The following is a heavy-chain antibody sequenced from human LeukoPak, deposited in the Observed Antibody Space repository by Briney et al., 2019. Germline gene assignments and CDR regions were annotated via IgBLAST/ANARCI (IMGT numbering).Heavy chain of an antibody. D-gene: IGHD3-22*01. CDR1: EFTISRYW. CDR2: INNDGSIT. J-gene: IGHJ4*02. Sequence: PGGSLRLSCAASEFTISRYWMHWVRQAPGKGLVWVSNINNDGSITTYADSVKGRFTISRDNSKNTLYLQMNSLRAEDTAVYYCAKDSGRVTMIVVVITPDYFDYWGQGTLVTVSS. CDR3: AKDSGRVTMIVVVITPDYFDY. V-gene: IGHV3-74*01.